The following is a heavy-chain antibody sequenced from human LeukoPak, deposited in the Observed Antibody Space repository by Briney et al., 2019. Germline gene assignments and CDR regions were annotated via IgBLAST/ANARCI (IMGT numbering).Heavy chain of an antibody. CDR3: AKDMGYCSGGSCYGYYYGMDV. J-gene: IGHJ6*02. D-gene: IGHD2-15*01. CDR2: ISWNSGSI. V-gene: IGHV3-9*01. Sequence: GGSLRLSCAASGFTFGDYAMHWVRQAPGKGLEWVSGISWNSGSIGYADSVKGRFTISGDNAKNSLYLQMNSLRAEDTALYYCAKDMGYCSGGSCYGYYYGMDVWGQGTTVTVSS. CDR1: GFTFGDYA.